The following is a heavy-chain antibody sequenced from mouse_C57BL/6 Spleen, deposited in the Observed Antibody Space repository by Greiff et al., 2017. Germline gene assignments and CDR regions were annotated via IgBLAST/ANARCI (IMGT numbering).Heavy chain of an antibody. CDR3: TRPGSSPFAY. V-gene: IGHV1-15*01. D-gene: IGHD1-1*01. CDR1: GYTFTDYE. CDR2: IDPETGGT. J-gene: IGHJ3*01. Sequence: VQLQQSGAELVRPGASVTLSCKASGYTFTDYEMHWVKQTPVHGLEWIGAIDPETGGTAYNQKFKGKDILTADKSSSTAYMELRSLTSEDSAVYYCTRPGSSPFAYWGQGTLVTVSA.